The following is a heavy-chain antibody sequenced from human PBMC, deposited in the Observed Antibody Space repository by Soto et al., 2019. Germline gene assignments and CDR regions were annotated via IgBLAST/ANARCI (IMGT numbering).Heavy chain of an antibody. CDR2: INPNSGGT. CDR1: GYTFTGYY. V-gene: IGHV1-2*04. D-gene: IGHD3-22*01. CDR3: ASGGHYYDSSGYYYRPYYGMDV. Sequence: ASVKVSCKASGYTFTGYYMHWVRQAPGQGLEWMGWINPNSGGTNYAQKFQGWVAMTRDTSISTAYMELSRLRSDDTAVYYCASGGHYYDSSGYYYRPYYGMDVWGQGTTVTVSS. J-gene: IGHJ6*02.